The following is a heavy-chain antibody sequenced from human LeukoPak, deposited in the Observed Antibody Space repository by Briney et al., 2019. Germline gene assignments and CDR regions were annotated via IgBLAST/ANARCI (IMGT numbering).Heavy chain of an antibody. D-gene: IGHD3-10*01. CDR3: TRSRGRLGWFNP. CDR2: MNPKSGNT. V-gene: IGHV1-8*01. CDR1: GYTFTTHD. J-gene: IGHJ5*02. Sequence: GASVKVSCKASGYTFTTHDINWVRQAPGQGLDWMGWMNPKSGNTGYAQKFQGRVTMTRNTSISIAYMELSSLRSEDTAVYYCTRSRGRLGWFNPWGQGTLVTVSS.